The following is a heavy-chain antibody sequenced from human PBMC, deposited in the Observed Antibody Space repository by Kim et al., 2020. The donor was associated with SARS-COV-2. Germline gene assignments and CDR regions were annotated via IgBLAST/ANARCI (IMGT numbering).Heavy chain of an antibody. CDR2: ISYDGSNK. CDR1: GFTFSSYV. V-gene: IGHV3-30*04. CDR3: ARGIVGARTLDY. D-gene: IGHD1-26*01. Sequence: GGSLRLSCAASGFTFSSYVLHWVRQAPGKGLEWVAVISYDGSNKYYADSVKGRFTISRDNSKHTLYLPMNSPRAEDTAVYYCARGIVGARTLDYWGQGTLVTVSS. J-gene: IGHJ4*02.